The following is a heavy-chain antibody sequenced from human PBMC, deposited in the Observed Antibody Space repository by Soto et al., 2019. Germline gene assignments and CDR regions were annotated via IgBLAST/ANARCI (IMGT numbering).Heavy chain of an antibody. V-gene: IGHV1-3*01. Sequence: EASVKVSCKASGYTFTSYAMHWVRQAPGQRLEWMGWINAGNGNTKYSQKFQGRVTITRDTSASTAYMELSSLRSEDTAVYYCARAPRIAVAGELFDYWGQGTLVTVSS. D-gene: IGHD6-19*01. CDR3: ARAPRIAVAGELFDY. CDR2: INAGNGNT. CDR1: GYTFTSYA. J-gene: IGHJ4*02.